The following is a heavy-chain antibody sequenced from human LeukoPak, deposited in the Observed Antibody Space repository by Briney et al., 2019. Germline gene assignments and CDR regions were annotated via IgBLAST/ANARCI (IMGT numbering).Heavy chain of an antibody. D-gene: IGHD5-12*01. Sequence: GGSLRLSCAASGFTFSGSAIYWVRQASGKGLEWVGRIRDRADNYGTLYAASVKGRFTISRDDSKNTAYLQMNSLKTEDTAVYYCTTGGYGGSDPFDYWGQGTLVTVPS. V-gene: IGHV3-73*01. J-gene: IGHJ4*02. CDR3: TTGGYGGSDPFDY. CDR1: GFTFSGSA. CDR2: IRDRADNYGT.